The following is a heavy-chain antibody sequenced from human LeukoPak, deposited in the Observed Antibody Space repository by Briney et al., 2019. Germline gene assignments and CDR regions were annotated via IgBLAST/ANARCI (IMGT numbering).Heavy chain of an antibody. CDR3: TRDSIGTSADY. V-gene: IGHV1-2*02. Sequence: RASVKVSCKPSGYSFTGYYIHWVRQAPGHGLEWMGWINPNSGGTKYAQNCQGRVTMTSDTSISTAYIELSRLGSDDTAVYYCTRDSIGTSADYWGQGTLVTVSS. CDR1: GYSFTGYY. D-gene: IGHD1-7*01. CDR2: INPNSGGT. J-gene: IGHJ4*02.